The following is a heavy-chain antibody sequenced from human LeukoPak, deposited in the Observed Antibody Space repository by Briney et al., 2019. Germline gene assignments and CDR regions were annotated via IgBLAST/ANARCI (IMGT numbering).Heavy chain of an antibody. D-gene: IGHD1-1*01. J-gene: IGHJ3*02. Sequence: GSLRLSCAASGFTFSSYAMSWVRQAPGKGLEWVSAISGSGGSTYYADSVKGRFTISRDNSKSTLYLQMNSLRAEDTAVYYCAKDREKYNWNAYDAFDIWGQGTMVTVSS. CDR1: GFTFSSYA. V-gene: IGHV3-23*01. CDR3: AKDREKYNWNAYDAFDI. CDR2: ISGSGGST.